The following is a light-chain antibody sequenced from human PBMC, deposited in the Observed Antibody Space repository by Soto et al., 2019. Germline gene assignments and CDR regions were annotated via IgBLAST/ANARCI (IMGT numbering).Light chain of an antibody. J-gene: IGKJ1*01. Sequence: DIQMTQSPSTLSASVGDSVTITCRASQSIGRFLAWYQQQPGKSPKLLLYDASTLESGVPSRFSGTGAGTEFTFSITSLQPEDFGTYYCQQCYMGWTFGQGTKVDFK. V-gene: IGKV1-5*01. CDR1: QSIGRF. CDR2: DAS. CDR3: QQCYMGWT.